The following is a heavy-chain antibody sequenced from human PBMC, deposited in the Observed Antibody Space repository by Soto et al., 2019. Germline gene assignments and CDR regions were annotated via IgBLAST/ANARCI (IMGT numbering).Heavy chain of an antibody. V-gene: IGHV1-18*01. CDR2: ISAYNGNT. D-gene: IGHD3-9*01. CDR1: GYTFTSYG. J-gene: IGHJ4*02. CDR3: ARYLNYYDILTAYYPYFDY. Sequence: ASVKVSCKASGYTFTSYGISWVRQAPGQGLEWMGWISAYNGNTNYAQKLQGRVTMTTDTSTSTAYMELRSLRSDDTAVYYCARYLNYYDILTAYYPYFDYWGQGTLVTVSS.